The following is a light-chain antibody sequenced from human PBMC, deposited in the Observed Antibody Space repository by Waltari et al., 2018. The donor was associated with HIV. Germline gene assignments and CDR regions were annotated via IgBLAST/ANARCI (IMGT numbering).Light chain of an antibody. J-gene: IGLJ1*01. Sequence: QSALTQPASVSGSPGQSITISCTGTSSDVGSYNLVSWYQQHPGKAPKLLIYEGTKRPSGVSNRFSGSKSGHTASLTISGLQAEDEALYYCCSYAGSSVFVFGSGTEVAVL. CDR3: CSYAGSSVFV. CDR1: SSDVGSYNL. CDR2: EGT. V-gene: IGLV2-23*01.